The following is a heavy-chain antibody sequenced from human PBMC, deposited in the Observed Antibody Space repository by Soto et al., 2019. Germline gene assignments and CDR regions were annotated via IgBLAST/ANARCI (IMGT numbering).Heavy chain of an antibody. CDR3: ERERRKHSSEDYYGMDV. D-gene: IGHD6-13*01. Sequence: QVQLVQSGAEVKKPGASVKVSCKASGYTFTSYDINWVRQATGQGLEWMGWMNPNSGNTGYAQKFQGRVTMTRNTSISTAYMELSSLRSEDTAVYYCERERRKHSSEDYYGMDVWGQGTTVTVSS. V-gene: IGHV1-8*01. CDR2: MNPNSGNT. J-gene: IGHJ6*02. CDR1: GYTFTSYD.